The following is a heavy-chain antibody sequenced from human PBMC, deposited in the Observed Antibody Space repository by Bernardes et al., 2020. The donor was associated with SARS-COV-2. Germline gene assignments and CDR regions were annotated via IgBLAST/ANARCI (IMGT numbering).Heavy chain of an antibody. V-gene: IGHV3-7*01. J-gene: IGHJ3*02. D-gene: IGHD5-18*01. CDR3: ARVPDLVTFAAFDI. Sequence: GGSLRLSCAGSGFTFSTYWMSWVRQAPGKGLAWVANIRQDGGEPYYVDSVKGRFAISRDNAKNSVYLQMNSLRVDDTAVYYCARVPDLVTFAAFDIWGQGTMGTVAS. CDR1: GFTFSTYW. CDR2: IRQDGGEP.